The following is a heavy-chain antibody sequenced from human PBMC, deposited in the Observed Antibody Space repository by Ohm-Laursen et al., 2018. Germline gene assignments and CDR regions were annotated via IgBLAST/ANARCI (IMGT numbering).Heavy chain of an antibody. J-gene: IGHJ5*02. D-gene: IGHD3-22*01. CDR1: GGSISSYY. Sequence: GTLSLTCTVSGGSISSYYWSWIRQPPGKGLEWIGYIYYSGSTNYNPSLKSRVTISVDTSKNQFSLKLSSVTAADMAVYYCARGRSYYDSSGYQILDPWGQGTLVTVSS. V-gene: IGHV4-59*01. CDR2: IYYSGST. CDR3: ARGRSYYDSSGYQILDP.